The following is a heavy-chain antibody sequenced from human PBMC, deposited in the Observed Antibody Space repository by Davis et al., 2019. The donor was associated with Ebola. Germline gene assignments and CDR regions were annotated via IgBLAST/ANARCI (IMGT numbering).Heavy chain of an antibody. CDR2: INPSGGST. Sequence: ASVKVSCKASGYTFTSYYMHWVRQAPGQGLEWMGIINPSGGSTSYAQKFQGRVTMTTDTSTSTAYMELRSLRSDDTAVYYCARGGDQYCSSTSCYYYYYYMDVWGKGTTVTVSS. D-gene: IGHD2-2*01. CDR3: ARGGDQYCSSTSCYYYYYYMDV. CDR1: GYTFTSYY. J-gene: IGHJ6*03. V-gene: IGHV1-46*01.